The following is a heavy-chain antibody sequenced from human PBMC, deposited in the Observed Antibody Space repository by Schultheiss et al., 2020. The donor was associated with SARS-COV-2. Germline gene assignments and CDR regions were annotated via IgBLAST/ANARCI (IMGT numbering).Heavy chain of an antibody. CDR3: ARGGTRHYYYYGMDV. Sequence: GESLKISCKASGYTFTGYYMHWVRQAPGQGLEWMGRINPNSGGTNYAQKFQGRVTMTRDTSISTAYMELSRLRSDDTAVYYCARGGTRHYYYYGMDVWGQGTTVTVSS. CDR2: INPNSGGT. V-gene: IGHV1-2*06. D-gene: IGHD1/OR15-1a*01. J-gene: IGHJ6*02. CDR1: GYTFTGYY.